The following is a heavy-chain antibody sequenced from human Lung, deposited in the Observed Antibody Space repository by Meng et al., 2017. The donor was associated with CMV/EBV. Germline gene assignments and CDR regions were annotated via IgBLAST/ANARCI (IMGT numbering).Heavy chain of an antibody. V-gene: IGHV3-7*01. CDR3: ARELSSADYYFDY. J-gene: IGHJ4*02. D-gene: IGHD2-2*01. CDR2: INQHGTTK. CDR1: GFHFSGYW. Sequence: GEXXKISCEASGFHFSGYWLSWVRQAPGKGLEWVANINQHGTTKYYADSLKGRFTISRDNTKNSLFLQSKSLRAEDTALYYCARELSSADYYFDYWGQGAPVTVSS.